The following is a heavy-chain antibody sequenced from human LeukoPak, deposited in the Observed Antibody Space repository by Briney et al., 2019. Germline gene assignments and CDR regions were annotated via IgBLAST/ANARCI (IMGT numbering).Heavy chain of an antibody. D-gene: IGHD3-3*01. J-gene: IGHJ6*03. Sequence: SETLSLTCTVSGGSISSSSYYWGWIRQPPGKGLEWIGSIYYSGSTYYNPSLKSRVTISVDTSKNQFSLKLSSVTAADTAVYYCARERGAANDFWSGYRYYYYYYMDVWGKGTTVTVSS. CDR1: GGSISSSSYY. CDR3: ARERGAANDFWSGYRYYYYYYMDV. CDR2: IYYSGST. V-gene: IGHV4-39*02.